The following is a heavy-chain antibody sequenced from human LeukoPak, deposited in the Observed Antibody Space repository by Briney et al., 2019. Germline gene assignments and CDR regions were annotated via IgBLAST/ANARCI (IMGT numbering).Heavy chain of an antibody. CDR2: IIPILGIA. J-gene: IGHJ4*02. Sequence: SVKVSCKASGYTFTSNDINWVRQAPGQGLEWMGRIIPILGIANYAQKFQGRVTITADKSTSTAYMELSSLRSEDTAVYYCARVVGIAVAGPFDYWGQGTLVTVSS. V-gene: IGHV1-69*04. CDR3: ARVVGIAVAGPFDY. CDR1: GYTFTSND. D-gene: IGHD6-19*01.